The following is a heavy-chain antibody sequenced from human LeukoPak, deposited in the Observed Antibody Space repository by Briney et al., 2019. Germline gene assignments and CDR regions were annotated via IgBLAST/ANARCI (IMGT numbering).Heavy chain of an antibody. D-gene: IGHD4-17*01. V-gene: IGHV3-30-3*01. CDR3: ARDSPIDYGDYVIYYYYGMDV. J-gene: IGHJ6*02. CDR2: ISYDGSNK. Sequence: GRSLRLSCAASGFTFSSYAMHWVRQAPGKGLEWEAVISYDGSNKYYADSVKGRFTISRDNSKNTLYLQMNSLRAEDTAVYYCARDSPIDYGDYVIYYYYGMDVWGQGTTVTVSS. CDR1: GFTFSSYA.